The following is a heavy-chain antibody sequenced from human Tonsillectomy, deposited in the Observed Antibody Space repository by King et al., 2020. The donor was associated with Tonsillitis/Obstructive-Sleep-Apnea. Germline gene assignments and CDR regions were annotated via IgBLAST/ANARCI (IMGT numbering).Heavy chain of an antibody. Sequence: QLVQSGGGLVKPGGSLRLSCAASGFTFSSYSMNWVRQAPGRGLEWVSSISTSSSYIYYADSVKGRFTISRDNAKNSLYLQMNSLRAEDTAVFYCARIKSGALDYWGQGTLVTVSP. CDR2: ISTSSSYI. CDR1: GFTFSSYS. CDR3: ARIKSGALDY. J-gene: IGHJ4*02. D-gene: IGHD1-26*01. V-gene: IGHV3-21*01.